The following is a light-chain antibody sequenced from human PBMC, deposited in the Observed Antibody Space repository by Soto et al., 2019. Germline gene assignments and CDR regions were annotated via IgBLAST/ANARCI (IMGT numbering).Light chain of an antibody. CDR1: QSVSSN. V-gene: IGKV3-15*01. CDR3: QQSNNWPYT. Sequence: EIVMTQSPATLSVSPGERATLSCRASQSVSSNLAWYQQKPGQAPRLLIYGASTRATGIPARFSGSGSGTEFNLTISSLQSEDFAVYYCQQSNNWPYTFGQGTKLEIK. CDR2: GAS. J-gene: IGKJ2*01.